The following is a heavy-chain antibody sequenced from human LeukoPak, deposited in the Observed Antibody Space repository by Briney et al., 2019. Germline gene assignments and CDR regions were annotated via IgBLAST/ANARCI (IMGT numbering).Heavy chain of an antibody. J-gene: IGHJ4*02. V-gene: IGHV4-59*01. D-gene: IGHD3-22*01. CDR3: ARSPRSSGYGDY. CDR1: GGSISSYY. Sequence: SETLSLTCIVSGGSISSYYWSWIRQPPGKGLEWIGYIYYSGSTNYNPSLKSRVTISVDTSKNQFSLKLSSVTAADTAVYYCARSPRSSGYGDYWGQGTLVTVSS. CDR2: IYYSGST.